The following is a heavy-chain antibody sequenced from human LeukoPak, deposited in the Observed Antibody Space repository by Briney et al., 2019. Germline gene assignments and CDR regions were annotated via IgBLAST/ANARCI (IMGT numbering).Heavy chain of an antibody. CDR1: GFTFENYG. CDR3: MKYEAGRGCNYYFDY. Sequence: GGSLRLSCEASGFTFENYGMSRVRQVPGKGLEWVSGINWNGVKTRYADSVKGRFTVSRDNAKKSLFLEMNRLGVEDTAFYYCMKYEAGRGCNYYFDYWGQGTLVTVSS. D-gene: IGHD1-1*01. CDR2: INWNGVKT. J-gene: IGHJ4*02. V-gene: IGHV3-20*04.